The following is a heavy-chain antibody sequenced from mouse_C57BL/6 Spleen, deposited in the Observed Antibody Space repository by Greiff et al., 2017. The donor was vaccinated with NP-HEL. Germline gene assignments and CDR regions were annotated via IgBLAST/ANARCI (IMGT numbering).Heavy chain of an antibody. CDR3: TRITTVGEWYCDV. J-gene: IGHJ1*03. D-gene: IGHD1-1*01. CDR2: IDPETGGT. Sequence: QVQLQQSGAELVRPGASVTLSCKASGYTFTDYEMHWVKQTPVHGLEWIGAIDPETGGTAYNQKFKGKAILTADKSSSTAYMELRSLTSEDSAVYYCTRITTVGEWYCDVWGTGTTVTVSS. V-gene: IGHV1-15*01. CDR1: GYTFTDYE.